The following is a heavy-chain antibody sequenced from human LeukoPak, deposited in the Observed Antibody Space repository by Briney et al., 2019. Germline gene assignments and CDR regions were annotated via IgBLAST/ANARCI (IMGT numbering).Heavy chain of an antibody. J-gene: IGHJ4*02. CDR1: GGSISSGDYY. D-gene: IGHD2-8*01. Sequence: SETLSLACTVSGGSISSGDYYWSWIRQPPGKGLEWIGYIYYSGSTYYNPSLKSRVTISVDTSKNQFSLKLSSVTAADTAVYYCARAGAMGPLFDYWGQGTLVTVSS. CDR2: IYYSGST. CDR3: ARAGAMGPLFDY. V-gene: IGHV4-30-4*01.